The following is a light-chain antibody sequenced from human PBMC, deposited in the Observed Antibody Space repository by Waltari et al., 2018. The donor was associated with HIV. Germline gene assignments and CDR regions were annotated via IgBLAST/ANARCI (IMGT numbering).Light chain of an antibody. CDR3: TSRTSSSSFYV. Sequence: QPALTQPAPVSGSPGQPIPLSCTRPSGDIGVTVSFSWSQQPPGKVPKSIIHEVIYQPSGVSSRFSCSKSGNAASLTISGLQAEDEADYYCTSRTSSSSFYVFGSGTRVIV. V-gene: IGLV2-14*01. CDR1: SGDIGVTVS. CDR2: EVI. J-gene: IGLJ1*01.